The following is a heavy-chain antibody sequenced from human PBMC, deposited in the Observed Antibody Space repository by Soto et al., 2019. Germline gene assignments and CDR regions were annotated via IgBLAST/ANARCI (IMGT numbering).Heavy chain of an antibody. V-gene: IGHV1-69*02. J-gene: IGHJ5*02. Sequence: ASVKVSCKASGGTFSSYTISWVRQAPGQGLEWMERIIPILGIANYAQKFQGRVTITADKSTSTAYMELSSLRSEDTAVYYCASSETIVVVPAAIPWFDPWGQGTLVTVSS. CDR3: ASSETIVVVPAAIPWFDP. CDR2: IIPILGIA. CDR1: GGTFSSYT. D-gene: IGHD2-2*01.